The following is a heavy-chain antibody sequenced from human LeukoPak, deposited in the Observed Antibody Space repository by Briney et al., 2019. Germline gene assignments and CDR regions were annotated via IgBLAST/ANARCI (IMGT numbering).Heavy chain of an antibody. Sequence: SETLSLTCTVFGGSISSYYWSWIRQPPGKGLEWIGYIYYSGSTNYNPSLKSRVTISVDTSKNQFSLKLSSVTAADTAVYYCARDSVVVVAATPEVYYYYGMDVWGQGTTVTVSS. CDR3: ARDSVVVVAATPEVYYYYGMDV. CDR1: GGSISSYY. D-gene: IGHD2-15*01. CDR2: IYYSGST. V-gene: IGHV4-59*01. J-gene: IGHJ6*02.